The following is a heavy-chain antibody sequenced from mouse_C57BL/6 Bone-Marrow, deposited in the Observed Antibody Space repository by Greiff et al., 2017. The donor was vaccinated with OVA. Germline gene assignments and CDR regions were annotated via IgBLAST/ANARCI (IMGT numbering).Heavy chain of an antibody. D-gene: IGHD1-1*02. J-gene: IGHJ4*01. CDR3: TLWDSNYAMDY. CDR2: IDPENGDT. V-gene: IGHV14-4*01. CDR1: GFNIKDDY. Sequence: EVQLVESGAELVRPGASVKLSCTASGFNIKDDYMHWVKQRPEQGLEWIGWIDPENGDTEYASKFQGKATITADTSSNTAYLQLSSLTSEDTAVYYCTLWDSNYAMDYWGQGTSVTVSA.